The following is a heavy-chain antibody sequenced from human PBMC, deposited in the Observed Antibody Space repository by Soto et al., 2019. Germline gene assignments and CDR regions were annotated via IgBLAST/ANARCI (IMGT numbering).Heavy chain of an antibody. CDR2: TYYRSKWYN. CDR3: ARVGGSSSCCDFDI. D-gene: IGHD6-6*01. J-gene: IGHJ3*02. V-gene: IGHV6-1*01. Sequence: QVQLQQSGPGLVKPSQTLSLTCAISGDSVSSNSAAWNWIRQSPSRGLEWLGRTYYRSKWYNDYAVSVKRRIPNNPATSKNQFALQLNSVAPEDTAVYYCARVGGSSSCCDFDIWGQGTMVTVSS. CDR1: GDSVSSNSAA.